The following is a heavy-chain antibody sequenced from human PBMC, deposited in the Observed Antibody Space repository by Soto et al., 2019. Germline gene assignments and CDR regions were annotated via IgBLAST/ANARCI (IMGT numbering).Heavy chain of an antibody. J-gene: IGHJ6*02. CDR3: ASLRLVGSSRPDYYYYYGMDV. CDR1: GYSFTSYW. Sequence: GESLKISCKGSGYSFTSYWISWVRQMPGKGLEWMGRIDPSDSYTNYSPSFQGHVTISADKSISTAYLQWSSLKASDTAMYYCASLRLVGSSRPDYYYYYGMDVWGQGTTVTV. CDR2: IDPSDSYT. D-gene: IGHD6-6*01. V-gene: IGHV5-10-1*01.